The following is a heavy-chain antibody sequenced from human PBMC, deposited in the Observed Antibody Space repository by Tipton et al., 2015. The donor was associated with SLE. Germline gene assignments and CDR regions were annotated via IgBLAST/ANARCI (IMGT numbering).Heavy chain of an antibody. Sequence: TLSLTCTVSGGSVSSYYWSWIRQPPGKGLEWIGYIYYSGSTNYNPSLKSRVTISVDTSKNQFSLKRSSVPAADTAVYYCAREYCSSTSCRDAFDIWGQGTMVTGSS. CDR3: AREYCSSTSCRDAFDI. J-gene: IGHJ3*02. CDR2: IYYSGST. CDR1: GGSVSSYY. D-gene: IGHD2-2*01. V-gene: IGHV4-59*02.